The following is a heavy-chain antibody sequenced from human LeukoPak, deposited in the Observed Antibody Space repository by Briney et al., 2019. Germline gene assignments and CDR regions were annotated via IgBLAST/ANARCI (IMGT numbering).Heavy chain of an antibody. J-gene: IGHJ4*02. D-gene: IGHD6-6*01. CDR3: AREGGYSSSSLDY. CDR1: GFTFSSYA. Sequence: GGSLRLSCAASGFTFSSYAMHWVRQAPGKGLEWVAVISYDGSNKYYADSVKGRFTTSRDNSKNTLYLQMNSLRAEDTAVYYCAREGGYSSSSLDYWGQGTLVTVSS. CDR2: ISYDGSNK. V-gene: IGHV3-30*01.